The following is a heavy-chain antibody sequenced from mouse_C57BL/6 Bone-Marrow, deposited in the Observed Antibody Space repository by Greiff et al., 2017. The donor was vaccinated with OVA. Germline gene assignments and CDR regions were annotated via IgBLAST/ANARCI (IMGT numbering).Heavy chain of an antibody. Sequence: EVMLVESGEGLVKPGGSLKLSCAASGFTFSSYAMSWVRQTPEKRLEWVAYISSGGDYIYYADTVKGRFTLSRDNARNTLYLQMSSLKSENTAMYYCTRGGCYDSNPFDYWGQGTTLTVSS. CDR3: TRGGCYDSNPFDY. CDR2: ISSGGDYI. V-gene: IGHV5-9-1*02. D-gene: IGHD2-5*01. J-gene: IGHJ2*01. CDR1: GFTFSSYA.